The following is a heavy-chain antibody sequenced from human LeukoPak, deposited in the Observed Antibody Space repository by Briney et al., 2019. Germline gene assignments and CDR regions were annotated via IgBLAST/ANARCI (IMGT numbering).Heavy chain of an antibody. CDR2: ISGSGGST. D-gene: IGHD2-2*02. CDR1: GFTFSSYA. V-gene: IGHV3-23*01. CDR3: AKAGNVVVPAAIKGTPTHFDY. J-gene: IGHJ4*02. Sequence: GGSLRLSCAASGFTFSSYAMSWVRQAPGKGLEWVSAISGSGGSTYYADSVKGRFTISRDNSKNTLYLQMNSLRAEDTAVYYCAKAGNVVVPAAIKGTPTHFDYWGQGTLVTVPS.